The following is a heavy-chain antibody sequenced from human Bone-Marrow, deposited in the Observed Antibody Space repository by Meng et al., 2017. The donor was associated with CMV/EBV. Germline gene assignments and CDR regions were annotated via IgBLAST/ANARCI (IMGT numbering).Heavy chain of an antibody. D-gene: IGHD4/OR15-4a*01. Sequence: ASGFTFSDYYMCWVRQAPGKGLEWVAYISGSSSYTNYADSVKGRFTISRDNAKTALYLQMNSLRVEDTAVYYCAKELDSGGYSFDCWGQGTLVTVSS. CDR1: GFTFSDYY. CDR2: ISGSSSYT. V-gene: IGHV3-11*06. CDR3: AKELDSGGYSFDC. J-gene: IGHJ4*02.